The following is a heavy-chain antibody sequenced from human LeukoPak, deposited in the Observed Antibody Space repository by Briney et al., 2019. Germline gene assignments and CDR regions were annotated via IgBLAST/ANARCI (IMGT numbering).Heavy chain of an antibody. Sequence: SETLSLTCTVSGGSISSSSYYWGWIRQPPGKGLEWIGTIYYSGSTYYNPSLKSRVTTSIDTSKNHFSLRLSSVTAADTAVYYCARDSWDIVVVPAAHPYYYYYYMDVWGKGTTVTVSS. CDR1: GGSISSSSYY. J-gene: IGHJ6*03. V-gene: IGHV4-39*07. D-gene: IGHD2-2*01. CDR2: IYYSGST. CDR3: ARDSWDIVVVPAAHPYYYYYYMDV.